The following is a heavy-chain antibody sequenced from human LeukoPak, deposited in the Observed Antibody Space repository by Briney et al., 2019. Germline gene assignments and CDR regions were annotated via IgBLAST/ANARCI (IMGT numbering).Heavy chain of an antibody. CDR1: GYSFTSYW. CDR2: IYPGDSDT. V-gene: IGHV5-51*01. CDR3: ARHGGPYSSSSPGDY. J-gene: IGHJ4*02. D-gene: IGHD6-13*01. Sequence: EESLKISCKGSGYSFTSYWIGCGRQMPGKGLEWMWIIYPGDSDTRYSPSFQGQVTISAGKSISTAYLQWSSLKASDTAMYYCARHGGPYSSSSPGDYWGQGTLVTVSS.